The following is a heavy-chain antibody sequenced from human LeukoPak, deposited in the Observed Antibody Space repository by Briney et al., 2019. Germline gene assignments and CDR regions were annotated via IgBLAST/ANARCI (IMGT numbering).Heavy chain of an antibody. Sequence: SETLSLTCTVSGGSISSYYWSWIRQPAGKGLEWIGRIYTSGSTNYNPSLKSRVTMSVDTSKNQFSLKLSSVTAADTAVYYCARDAGTMVRGVIIGAFDIWGQGTMVTVSS. CDR2: IYTSGST. V-gene: IGHV4-4*07. CDR1: GGSISSYY. J-gene: IGHJ3*02. CDR3: ARDAGTMVRGVIIGAFDI. D-gene: IGHD3-10*01.